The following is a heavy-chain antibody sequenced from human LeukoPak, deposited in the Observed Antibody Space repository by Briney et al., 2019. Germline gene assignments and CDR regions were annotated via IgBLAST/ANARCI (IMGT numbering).Heavy chain of an antibody. J-gene: IGHJ4*02. V-gene: IGHV3-48*01. D-gene: IGHD3-10*01. CDR1: GSTFSSYS. CDR2: IRSSSSTM. CDR3: ARADYYGSGNYYTSDY. Sequence: TGGSLRLSCAASGSTFSSYSMNWVRQAPGKGLEWVSYIRSSSSTMYYADSVKGRFTISRDNAKNSLFLQMNSLRAEDTAVYYCARADYYGSGNYYTSDYWGQGTLVTVSS.